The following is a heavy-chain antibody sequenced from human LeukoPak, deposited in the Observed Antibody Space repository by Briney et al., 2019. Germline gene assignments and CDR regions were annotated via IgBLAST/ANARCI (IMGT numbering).Heavy chain of an antibody. CDR2: IRSKAYGGTT. J-gene: IGHJ4*02. V-gene: IGHV3-49*04. CDR3: TRKLDY. CDR1: GFTFGDYA. Sequence: GGSLRLSCTASGFTFGDYAMSWARQAPGKGLEWVGFIRSKAYGGTTEYAASVKGRFTISRDDSKSIAYLQMNSLKTEDTAVYYCTRKLDYWGQGTLVTVSS.